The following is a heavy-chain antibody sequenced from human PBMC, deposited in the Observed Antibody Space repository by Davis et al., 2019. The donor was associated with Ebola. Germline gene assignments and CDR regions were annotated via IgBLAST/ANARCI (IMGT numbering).Heavy chain of an antibody. J-gene: IGHJ3*01. V-gene: IGHV1-69*06. CDR2: IIPIFGTA. Sequence: SVKVSCKASGGTFSSYAISWVRQAPGQGLEWMGGIIPIFGTANYAQKFQGRVTITADKSTSTAYMELSSLRSEDTAVYYCARVGYSSGWGEEAFDFWGQGTMVTVSS. D-gene: IGHD6-19*01. CDR1: GGTFSSYA. CDR3: ARVGYSSGWGEEAFDF.